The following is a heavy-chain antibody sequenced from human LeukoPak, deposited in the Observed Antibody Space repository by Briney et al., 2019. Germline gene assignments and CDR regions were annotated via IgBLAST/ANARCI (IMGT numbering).Heavy chain of an antibody. Sequence: PGGSLRLSCAASGFTFNSYAMTWVRQAPGKGLEWVSVISDSGGSTYYADSVKGRFTISRDNSKNTLFLQMNSLRAEDTAIYYCAKEGHVDWNNWFDHWGQGTLVTVSS. CDR1: GFTFNSYA. J-gene: IGHJ5*02. V-gene: IGHV3-23*01. CDR2: ISDSGGST. CDR3: AKEGHVDWNNWFDH. D-gene: IGHD3-9*01.